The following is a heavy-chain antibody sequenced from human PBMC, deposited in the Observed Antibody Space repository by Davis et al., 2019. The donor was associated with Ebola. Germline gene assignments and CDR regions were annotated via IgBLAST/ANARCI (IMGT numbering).Heavy chain of an antibody. J-gene: IGHJ4*02. Sequence: GESLKISCAASGFTFRSYGMNWVRQAPGKGLEWVSDISGGGVTTDYADSVKGRFTISRDNSKNTLYLQMNSLRAEDTAVYYCAKELVTGSSYYIDSWGQGTLVTVSS. V-gene: IGHV3-23*01. CDR2: ISGGGVTT. CDR3: AKELVTGSSYYIDS. CDR1: GFTFRSYG. D-gene: IGHD1-20*01.